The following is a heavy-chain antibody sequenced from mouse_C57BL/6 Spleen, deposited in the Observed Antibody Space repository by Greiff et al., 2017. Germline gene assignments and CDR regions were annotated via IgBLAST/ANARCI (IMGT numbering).Heavy chain of an antibody. D-gene: IGHD3-2*02. CDR3: ASQTAQATSWFAY. CDR1: GYTFTSYG. V-gene: IGHV1-58*01. CDR2: IYLGNGYT. Sequence: VQLQQSGAELVRPGSSVKMSCKTSGYTFTSYGINWVKQRPGQGLEWIGYIYLGNGYTEYNEKFKGKATLTSDTSSSTAYMQLSSLTSEDSAIYFCASQTAQATSWFAYWGQGTLVTVSA. J-gene: IGHJ3*01.